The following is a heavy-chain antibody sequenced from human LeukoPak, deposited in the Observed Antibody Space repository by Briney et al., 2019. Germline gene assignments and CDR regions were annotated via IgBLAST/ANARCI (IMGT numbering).Heavy chain of an antibody. Sequence: SETLSLTCTVSGGSISSHYWSWIRQPPGKGLEWMGYIYYSGSTNYNPSLKSRVTISVDTSKNQFSLKLSSVTAADTAVYYCAGGSVTQYYYYYYYMDVWGKGTTVTVSS. CDR2: IYYSGST. CDR1: GGSISSHY. CDR3: AGGSVTQYYYYYYYMDV. V-gene: IGHV4-59*11. D-gene: IGHD4-17*01. J-gene: IGHJ6*03.